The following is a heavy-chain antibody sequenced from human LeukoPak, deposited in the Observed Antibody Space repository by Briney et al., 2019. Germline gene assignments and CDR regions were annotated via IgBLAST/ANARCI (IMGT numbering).Heavy chain of an antibody. Sequence: ASVKVSCKASGYTFTSYYMHWVRQAPGQGLEWMGIINPSGGSTSYAQKFQGSVTMTRDMSTSTAYMELSSLRSEDTAVYYCARDRGAFDIWGQGTMVTVSS. J-gene: IGHJ3*02. CDR1: GYTFTSYY. CDR3: ARDRGAFDI. D-gene: IGHD5-24*01. CDR2: INPSGGST. V-gene: IGHV1-46*01.